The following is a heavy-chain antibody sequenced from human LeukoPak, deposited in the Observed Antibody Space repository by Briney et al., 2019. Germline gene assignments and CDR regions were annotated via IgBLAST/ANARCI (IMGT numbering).Heavy chain of an antibody. J-gene: IGHJ5*02. CDR1: GGTFSSYA. D-gene: IGHD2-2*01. V-gene: IGHV1-69*13. Sequence: GASVKVSCKASGGTFSSYAISWVRQAPGQGLEWMGGIIPIFGTANYAQKFQGKVTITADESTSTAYMELSSLRSEDTAVYYCARGGGDIVVVPAAPHWFDPWGQGTLVTVSS. CDR2: IIPIFGTA. CDR3: ARGGGDIVVVPAAPHWFDP.